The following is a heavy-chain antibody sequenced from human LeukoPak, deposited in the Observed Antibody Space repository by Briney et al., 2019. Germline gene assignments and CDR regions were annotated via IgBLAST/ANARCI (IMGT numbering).Heavy chain of an antibody. V-gene: IGHV3-30*18. CDR1: GFTFSNYG. D-gene: IGHD3-22*01. CDR2: ISYDGSNK. J-gene: IGHJ1*01. CDR3: VKDVDGSGYNPTGYFQH. Sequence: GGSLRLSCAASGFTFSNYGMHWVRQAPGQGLEWVAVISYDGSNKYYADSVKGRSTISRDNSRNTLYLQMNSLRAEDTAVYHCVKDVDGSGYNPTGYFQHWGQGTLVTVSS.